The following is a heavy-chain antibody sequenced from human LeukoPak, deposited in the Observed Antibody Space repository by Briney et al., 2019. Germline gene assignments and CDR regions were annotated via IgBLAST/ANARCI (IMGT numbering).Heavy chain of an antibody. CDR2: ISGSGGST. Sequence: PGGSLRLSCAASGFTFSSYAMSWVRQAPGKGLEWVSAISGSGGSTYYADSVKGRFTISRDNSKNTLYLQINSLRAEDTAVYYCAKDSRAVAGTGAFGAFDIWGQGTMVTVSS. CDR1: GFTFSSYA. J-gene: IGHJ3*02. D-gene: IGHD6-19*01. V-gene: IGHV3-23*01. CDR3: AKDSRAVAGTGAFGAFDI.